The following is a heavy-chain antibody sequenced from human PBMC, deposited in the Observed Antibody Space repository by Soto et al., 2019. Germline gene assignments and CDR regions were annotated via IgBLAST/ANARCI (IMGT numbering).Heavy chain of an antibody. D-gene: IGHD2-15*01. Sequence: PGGSLRLSCAASEFSVSANYMTWVRQAPGKGLEWVSIIYRGGGTSYADSVKGRFTIFREISENTLYLQMNSLRVEDTAVYYCAGVVVAATNWFDPWGQGTLVTVSS. CDR1: EFSVSANY. CDR2: IYRGGGT. V-gene: IGHV3-66*01. CDR3: AGVVVAATNWFDP. J-gene: IGHJ5*02.